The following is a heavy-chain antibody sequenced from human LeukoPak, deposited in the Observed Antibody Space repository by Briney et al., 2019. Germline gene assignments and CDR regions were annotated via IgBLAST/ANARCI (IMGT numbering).Heavy chain of an antibody. CDR3: ARGVLLWFGGLNWFDP. CDR1: GGSISSYY. D-gene: IGHD3-10*01. Sequence: PSETLSLTCTVSGGSISSYYWSWIRQPPGKGLEWIGYIYYSGSNNYNPSLKSRVTISVDTSKNQFSLKLSSVTAADTAVYYCARGVLLWFGGLNWFDPWGQGTLVTVSS. CDR2: IYYSGSN. V-gene: IGHV4-59*01. J-gene: IGHJ5*02.